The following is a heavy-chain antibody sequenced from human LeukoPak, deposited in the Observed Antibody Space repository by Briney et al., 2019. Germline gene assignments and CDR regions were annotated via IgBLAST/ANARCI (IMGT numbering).Heavy chain of an antibody. CDR3: ARVCSSISCYFLFDY. CDR1: SGSISTSNYY. V-gene: IGHV4-39*02. D-gene: IGHD2-2*01. CDR2: IFYSGST. J-gene: IGHJ4*02. Sequence: SETLSLTCTVSSGSISTSNYYWGWVRQPPGKALEWIGNIFYSGSTYYNPSLKSRVTISVDTSKNHFSLNLTSVTAADTAIYYCARVCSSISCYFLFDYWGQGTLVTVSS.